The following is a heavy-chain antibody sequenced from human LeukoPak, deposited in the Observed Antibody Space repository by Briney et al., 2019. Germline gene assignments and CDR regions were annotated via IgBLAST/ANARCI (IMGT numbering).Heavy chain of an antibody. CDR3: ATIEAVRFQY. J-gene: IGHJ4*02. Sequence: GGSLLLSCIDSGFTFSSNWMAWVRQAPGKGLEGVANIKQDESEKYYLGSVKGRFTISRDNTKNSLYLEMSSLRAEDTAVYYCATIEAVRFQYWGQGTLVAVSS. V-gene: IGHV3-7*01. CDR2: IKQDESEK. D-gene: IGHD3-3*01. CDR1: GFTFSSNW.